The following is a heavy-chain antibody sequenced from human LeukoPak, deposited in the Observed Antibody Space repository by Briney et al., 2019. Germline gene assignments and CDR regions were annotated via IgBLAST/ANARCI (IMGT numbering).Heavy chain of an antibody. CDR1: GFTFGSYS. CDR2: ISSSSSYI. J-gene: IGHJ4*02. V-gene: IGHV3-21*01. Sequence: GGSLRLSCAASGFTFGSYSMNWVRQAPGKGLEWVSSISSSSSYIYYADSVKGRFTISRDNAKNSLYLQMNSLRAEDTAVYYCARGGYCSGGSCPYYFDYWGQGTLVTVSS. D-gene: IGHD2-15*01. CDR3: ARGGYCSGGSCPYYFDY.